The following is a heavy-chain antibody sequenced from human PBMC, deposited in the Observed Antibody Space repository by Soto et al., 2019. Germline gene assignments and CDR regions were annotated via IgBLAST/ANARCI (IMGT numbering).Heavy chain of an antibody. CDR2: IYPGDSDT. V-gene: IGHV5-51*01. CDR3: ARRRAATFFGYYGMDV. CDR1: GYSFTSYW. D-gene: IGHD2-15*01. Sequence: PGESLKISCKGSGYSFTSYWIGWVRQMPGKGLEWTGIIYPGDSDTRYSPSFQGQVTISADKSISTAYLQWSSLKASDTAMYYCARRRAATFFGYYGMDVWGQGTTVTVSS. J-gene: IGHJ6*02.